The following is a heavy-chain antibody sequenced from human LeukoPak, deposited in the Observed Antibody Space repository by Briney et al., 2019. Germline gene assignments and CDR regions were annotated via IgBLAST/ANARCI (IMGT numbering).Heavy chain of an antibody. CDR2: IIPILGIA. CDR1: GGTFSSYA. Sequence: SVKVSCKASGGTFSSYAISWVRQAPGQGLEWMGRIIPILGIANYAQKFQGRVTITADKSTSTAYMELSSLRSEDTAVYYCARGSSSLNWFDPWGQGTLVTVSS. D-gene: IGHD6-6*01. CDR3: ARGSSSLNWFDP. V-gene: IGHV1-69*04. J-gene: IGHJ5*02.